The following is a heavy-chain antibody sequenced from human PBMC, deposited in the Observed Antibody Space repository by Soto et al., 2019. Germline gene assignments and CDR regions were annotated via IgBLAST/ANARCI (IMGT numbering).Heavy chain of an antibody. D-gene: IGHD2-21*02. V-gene: IGHV3-48*02. J-gene: IGHJ4*02. CDR2: ISSNSATT. Sequence: PGGSLRLSCVGSGFRFSDHSMNWVRQAPGKGLQWISYISSNSATTYYADSVKGRFTVSRDNAKNALFPQMSSLRDDDTATYYCARLPKGSLVTAWGQGARVTVSS. CDR3: ARLPKGSLVTA. CDR1: GFRFSDHS.